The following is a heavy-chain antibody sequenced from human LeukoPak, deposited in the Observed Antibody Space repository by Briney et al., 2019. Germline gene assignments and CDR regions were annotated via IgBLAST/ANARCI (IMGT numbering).Heavy chain of an antibody. V-gene: IGHV4-34*01. J-gene: IGHJ3*02. CDR3: ARSLGQLPAFDI. Sequence: PSETLSLTCAVYGGSFSGYYWSWIRQPPGKGLEWIGEINHSGSTNYNPSLKSRVTISVDTSKNQFSLKLSSVTAADTAVYYCARSLGQLPAFDIWGQGTMVTVSS. CDR1: GGSFSGYY. CDR2: INHSGST. D-gene: IGHD6-13*01.